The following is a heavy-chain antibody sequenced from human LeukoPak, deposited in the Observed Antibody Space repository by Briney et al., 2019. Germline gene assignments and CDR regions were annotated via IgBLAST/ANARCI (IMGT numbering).Heavy chain of an antibody. CDR2: IYHSGST. CDR1: GGSISSSNW. J-gene: IGHJ3*02. Sequence: SETLSLTCAVSGGSISSSNWWSWVRQPPGKGLEWIGEIYHSGSTNYNPSLKSRVTISVDKSKNQFSLKLSSVTAADTAFYYCAGTPPGTNDYWHAFDIWGQGTLVTVSS. D-gene: IGHD3-16*01. CDR3: AGTPPGTNDYWHAFDI. V-gene: IGHV4-4*02.